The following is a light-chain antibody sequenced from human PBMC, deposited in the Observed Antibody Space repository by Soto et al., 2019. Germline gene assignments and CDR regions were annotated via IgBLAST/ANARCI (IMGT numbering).Light chain of an antibody. Sequence: EIVMTQSPATLSVSPGERATLSCRASQSVSSNLAWYQQKPGQAPRLLIYGASTRATGMPARFSGSGSGTGFTLTISSLQSEDFAVYYCQQYNNWPYTFGQGTKLEIK. CDR1: QSVSSN. J-gene: IGKJ2*01. CDR2: GAS. CDR3: QQYNNWPYT. V-gene: IGKV3-15*01.